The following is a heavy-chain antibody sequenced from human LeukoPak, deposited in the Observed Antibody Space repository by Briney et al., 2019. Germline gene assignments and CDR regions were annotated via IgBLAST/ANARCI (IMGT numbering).Heavy chain of an antibody. J-gene: IGHJ6*04. V-gene: IGHV3-48*04. Sequence: GGSLRLSCAASGFTFSNYGMNWIRQAPGKGLEWVSYISSSGSTIYYADSVKGRFTISRDNAKNSLYLQMNSLRAEDTAVYYCAELGITMIGGVWGKGTTVTISS. D-gene: IGHD3-10*02. CDR2: ISSSGSTI. CDR3: AELGITMIGGV. CDR1: GFTFSNYG.